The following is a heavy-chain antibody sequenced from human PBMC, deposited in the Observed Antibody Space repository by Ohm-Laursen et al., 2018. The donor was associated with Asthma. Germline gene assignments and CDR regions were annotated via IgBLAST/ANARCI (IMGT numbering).Heavy chain of an antibody. CDR2: TSGTGSTI. D-gene: IGHD4-17*01. CDR3: ARKNGDEFDP. CDR1: GFIFNNDF. J-gene: IGHJ5*02. V-gene: IGHV3-11*01. Sequence: SLRLSCAAPGFIFNNDFMSWIRQAPGKGLEWVSYTSGTGSTIYYADSVKGRFTISRDNAKNSLYLQMNSLRAEDTAVYYCARKNGDEFDPWGQGTLVTVSS.